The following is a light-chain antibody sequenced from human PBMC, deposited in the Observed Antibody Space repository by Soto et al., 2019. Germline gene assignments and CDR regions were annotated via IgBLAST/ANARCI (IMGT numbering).Light chain of an antibody. V-gene: IGKV3-20*01. CDR1: QTVSSY. J-gene: IGKJ5*01. CDR3: QQYGTSPIT. CDR2: GAS. Sequence: ENVLTQSPGTLSLSPGERATLSCRASQTVSSYLTWYQQRPGQAPRLLISGASRRATGIPDRFSGSGPGTDFTLTISRLEPEDFALYYCQQYGTSPITFGQGTRLEIK.